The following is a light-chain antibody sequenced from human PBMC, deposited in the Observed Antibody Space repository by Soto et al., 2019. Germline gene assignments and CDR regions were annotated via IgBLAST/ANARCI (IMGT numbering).Light chain of an antibody. V-gene: IGKV1-5*01. J-gene: IGKJ1*01. CDR1: QSISSW. Sequence: DIQMTQSPSTLSASVGDRVTITCRASQSISSWLAWYQQKPRKAPKLLIYDASSLESGVPSRFSGSESGTEFTLTISSLQPDDFATYYCQQYNSYRWTFGQGTKV. CDR2: DAS. CDR3: QQYNSYRWT.